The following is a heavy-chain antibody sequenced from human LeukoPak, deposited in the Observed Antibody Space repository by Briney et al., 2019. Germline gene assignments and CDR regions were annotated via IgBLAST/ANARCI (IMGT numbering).Heavy chain of an antibody. J-gene: IGHJ6*03. CDR3: ARTTEGEYTYDYFYYYYMDV. CDR1: GGSISSYY. V-gene: IGHV4-59*13. Sequence: KPSETLSLTCTVSGGSISSYYWSWIRQPPGKGLEWMGYIYYSGSTNYNPSLKSRVTISVDTSKNQFSLKLRSVTAADTAVYYCARTTEGEYTYDYFYYYYMDVWGKGTTVTISS. D-gene: IGHD5-18*01. CDR2: IYYSGST.